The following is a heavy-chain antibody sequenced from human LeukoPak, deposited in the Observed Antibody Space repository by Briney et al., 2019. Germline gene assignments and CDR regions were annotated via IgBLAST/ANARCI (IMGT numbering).Heavy chain of an antibody. CDR2: ITTTGGTT. V-gene: IGHV3-23*01. D-gene: IGHD2-21*01. CDR3: ANRKAYYFDY. J-gene: IGHJ4*02. Sequence: GGSLRLSCAASGFTFNNYAMSWVRQAPEKGLEWVSSITTTGGTTYYADSVKGRFTISRDNPKNTLYLEMSSLTAEDTAIYYCANRKAYYFDYWGRGTLVTVSS. CDR1: GFTFNNYA.